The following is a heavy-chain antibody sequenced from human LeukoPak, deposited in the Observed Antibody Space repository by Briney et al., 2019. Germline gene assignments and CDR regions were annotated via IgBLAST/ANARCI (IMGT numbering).Heavy chain of an antibody. J-gene: IGHJ4*02. V-gene: IGHV3-30-3*01. Sequence: GRSLRLSCAASGFTFSSYAMHWVRQAPGKGLEWVAVISYAGNNKYYADSVKGRFTISRDNSKITLYLQMNSLRAEDTAVYYCALHGSGWYSTGRRRLDYWGQGTLVTVSS. CDR2: ISYAGNNK. CDR1: GFTFSSYA. D-gene: IGHD6-19*01. CDR3: ALHGSGWYSTGRRRLDY.